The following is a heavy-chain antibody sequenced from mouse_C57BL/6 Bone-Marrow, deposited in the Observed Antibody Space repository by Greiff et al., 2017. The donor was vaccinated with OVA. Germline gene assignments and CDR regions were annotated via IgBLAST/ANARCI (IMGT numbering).Heavy chain of an antibody. CDR3: GGRGYYYGSSLYAMDY. Sequence: QVQLQQPGTELVKPGASVKLSCKASGYTFTSYWMHWVKQRPGQGLEWIGNINPSNGGTNYNAKFKSKATLTVDQSSSPAYMQLSSLTSEDTAVYYGGGRGYYYGSSLYAMDYWGQGTSVTVSS. CDR1: GYTFTSYW. V-gene: IGHV1-53*01. CDR2: INPSNGGT. J-gene: IGHJ4*01. D-gene: IGHD1-1*01.